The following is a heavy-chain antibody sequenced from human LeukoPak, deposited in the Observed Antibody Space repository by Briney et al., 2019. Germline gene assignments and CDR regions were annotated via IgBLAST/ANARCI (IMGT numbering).Heavy chain of an antibody. CDR3: ARYDRYCSGGDCHYYFDY. D-gene: IGHD2-15*01. V-gene: IGHV1-18*01. CDR2: ISVYTGNT. Sequence: ASVKVSCKASGYTFTNYAISWVRQAPGQGLEWMGWISVYTGNTKYPQKFQGRVTMTTDTSTSTAYMELRSLRSDDTAVYYCARYDRYCSGGDCHYYFDYWGQGTQVTVSS. CDR1: GYTFTNYA. J-gene: IGHJ4*02.